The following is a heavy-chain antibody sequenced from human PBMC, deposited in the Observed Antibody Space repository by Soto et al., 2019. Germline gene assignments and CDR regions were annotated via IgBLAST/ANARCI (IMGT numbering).Heavy chain of an antibody. V-gene: IGHV3-30*18. Sequence: QVQLVESGGGVVQPGRSLRLSCAASGFTFSSYVMHWVRQAPGKGLEWVAVISHDGSNKYYVDSVKGRFTISRDNSKNTQYLQMNSLRAEVTAVYYSAKVGEVFHDYGGELYYFDYWGQGTLVTVSS. CDR1: GFTFSSYV. D-gene: IGHD4-17*01. CDR2: ISHDGSNK. J-gene: IGHJ4*02. CDR3: AKVGEVFHDYGGELYYFDY.